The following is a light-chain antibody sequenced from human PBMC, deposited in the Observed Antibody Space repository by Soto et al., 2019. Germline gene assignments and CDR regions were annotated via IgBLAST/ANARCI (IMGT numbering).Light chain of an antibody. V-gene: IGKV1-5*03. CDR2: KAS. CDR3: QQYNSYLYT. J-gene: IGKJ2*01. Sequence: DIQMTQSPSTLSASVGDRVTITCRASQSISSWLAWYQQKPGKAPKLLIYKASSLESGVPSRFSGSGSGTEFTLTISSLQTDDFAPYYCQQYNSYLYTFGQGTKLEIK. CDR1: QSISSW.